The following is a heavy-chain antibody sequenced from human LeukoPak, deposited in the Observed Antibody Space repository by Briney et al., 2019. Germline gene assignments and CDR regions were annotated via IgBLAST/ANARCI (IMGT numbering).Heavy chain of an antibody. J-gene: IGHJ5*02. CDR1: GFTFSSNS. D-gene: IGHD6-13*01. V-gene: IGHV4-34*01. CDR2: INHSGST. CDR3: ARRLGSSWLNWFDP. Sequence: GSLRLSCAASGFTFSSNSMNWVRQAPGKGLEWIGEINHSGSTNYNPSLKSRVTISVDTSKNQFSLKLSSVTAADTAVYYSARRLGSSWLNWFDPWGQGTLVTVSS.